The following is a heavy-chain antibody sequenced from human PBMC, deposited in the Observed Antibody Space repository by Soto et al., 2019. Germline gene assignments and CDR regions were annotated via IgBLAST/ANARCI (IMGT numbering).Heavy chain of an antibody. CDR1: GGFIPTTYY. V-gene: IGHV4-59*01. CDR2: VSHSGST. Sequence: SETLSFTCTVSGGFIPTTYYWSWVRQPPGRGLEWIGYVSHSGSTNYNPSLKSRVTISADTTKNQFSLKMTSVTAADTAVYYCARLRAYYFDYWGQGTLVTVSS. D-gene: IGHD2-21*01. J-gene: IGHJ4*02. CDR3: ARLRAYYFDY.